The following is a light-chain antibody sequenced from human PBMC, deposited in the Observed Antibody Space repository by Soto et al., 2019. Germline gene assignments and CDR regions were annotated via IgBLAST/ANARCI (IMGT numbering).Light chain of an antibody. V-gene: IGKV3-11*01. Sequence: EIVLTQSPATLCLSPGERATLSCRASQSVSSSLAWYQQKPGQAPRLLISDTSNRATGIPARFSGSGSGTDFTLTISSLEPEDFAVYYCQQRSNWRITFGQGTRLEI. CDR2: DTS. CDR1: QSVSSS. J-gene: IGKJ5*01. CDR3: QQRSNWRIT.